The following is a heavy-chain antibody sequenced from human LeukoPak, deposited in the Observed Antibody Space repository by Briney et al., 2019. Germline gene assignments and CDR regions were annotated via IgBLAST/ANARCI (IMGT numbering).Heavy chain of an antibody. CDR1: GYTFTSYG. J-gene: IGHJ3*02. V-gene: IGHV1-18*01. D-gene: IGHD2-2*01. Sequence: ASVKVSCKASGYTFTSYGISWVRQAPGQGLEWMGWISAYNGNTNYAQKLQGRVTMTTDTSTSTAYMELRSLRSDDTAVYYCARGGGVWVPAAIHDAFDIWGQGTMVTVSS. CDR2: ISAYNGNT. CDR3: ARGGGVWVPAAIHDAFDI.